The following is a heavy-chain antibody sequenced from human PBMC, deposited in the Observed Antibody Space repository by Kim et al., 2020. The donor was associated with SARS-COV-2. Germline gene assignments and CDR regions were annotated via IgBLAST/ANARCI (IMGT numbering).Heavy chain of an antibody. V-gene: IGHV4-31*02. J-gene: IGHJ4*02. Sequence: TDYNPVLKSRVTISVDTSKNQFSLKLSSVTAADTAVYYCAREGYDYGDFVWGQGTLVTVSS. D-gene: IGHD4-17*01. CDR3: AREGYDYGDFV. CDR2: T.